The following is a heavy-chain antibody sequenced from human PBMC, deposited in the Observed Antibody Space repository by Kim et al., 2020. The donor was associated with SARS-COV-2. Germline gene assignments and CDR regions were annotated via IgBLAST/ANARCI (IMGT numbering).Heavy chain of an antibody. D-gene: IGHD1-26*01. CDR2: IYYSGST. Sequence: SETLSLTCTVSGGSISSYYWSWIRQPPGKGLEWIGYIYYSGSTNYNPSLKSRVTISVDTSKNQFSLKLSSVTAADTAVYYCARFLVGATTDYYYSYGMDVWGQGTTVTVSS. CDR1: GGSISSYY. V-gene: IGHV4-59*13. J-gene: IGHJ6*02. CDR3: ARFLVGATTDYYYSYGMDV.